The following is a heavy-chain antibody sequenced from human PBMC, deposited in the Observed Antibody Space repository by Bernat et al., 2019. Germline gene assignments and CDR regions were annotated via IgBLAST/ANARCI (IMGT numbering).Heavy chain of an antibody. D-gene: IGHD6-13*01. CDR1: GFTVSSNY. CDR3: ARLAGSSWYISFDY. V-gene: IGHV3-53*02. J-gene: IGHJ4*02. Sequence: EVQLVETGGGLIQPGGSLRLSCAASGFTVSSNYMSWVRQAPGKGLEWVLVIYSGGSTYYADSVKGRFTISRDNSKNTLYLQMNSLRDEDTAVYYCARLAGSSWYISFDYWGQGTLVTVSS. CDR2: IYSGGST.